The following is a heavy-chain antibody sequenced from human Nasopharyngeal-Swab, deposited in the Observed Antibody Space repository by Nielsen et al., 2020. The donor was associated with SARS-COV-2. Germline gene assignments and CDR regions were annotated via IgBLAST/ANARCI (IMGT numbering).Heavy chain of an antibody. J-gene: IGHJ3*02. Sequence: GESLKISCAASGFTVSGYYISWIRQAPGKGLEWIAYINPGGDVIAYADSVQGRFSISRDSSTHSFYLQMNSLRTDDTAVYFCARKVALDIWGQGTVVTVSS. CDR2: INPGGDVI. CDR1: GFTVSGYY. V-gene: IGHV3-11*01. CDR3: ARKVALDI.